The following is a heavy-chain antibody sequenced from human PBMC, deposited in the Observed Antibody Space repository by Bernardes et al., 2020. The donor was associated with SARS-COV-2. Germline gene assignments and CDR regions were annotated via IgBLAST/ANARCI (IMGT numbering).Heavy chain of an antibody. CDR1: GFTFRSYC. Sequence: GGSLRLSCVASGFTFRSYCMSWVRQAPGKGLEWVANIRRDGRQRSSVDSVRGRFTISRDNAKNLLYLQMNSLRAEDTALYHCARIGEVAGRDYLGQGTLVTVSS. V-gene: IGHV3-7*01. D-gene: IGHD6-19*01. CDR2: IRRDGRQR. CDR3: ARIGEVAGRDY. J-gene: IGHJ4*02.